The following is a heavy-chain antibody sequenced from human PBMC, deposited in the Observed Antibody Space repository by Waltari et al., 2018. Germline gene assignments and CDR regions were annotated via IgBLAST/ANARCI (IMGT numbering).Heavy chain of an antibody. V-gene: IGHV4-4*07. J-gene: IGHJ6*04. D-gene: IGHD4-4*01. Sequence: QVQVQESAPRLVKSSETLSLTCTVSGGSINTPYWSWIRRPAGKGLEWIGRIFSSTGSTNYNSSLKSRVAMSADTSKNQISLKLSSVTAADTAVYYCARGRGLQGFNFYYDMDVWGKGTTVTVSS. CDR1: GGSINTPY. CDR3: ARGRGLQGFNFYYDMDV. CDR2: IFSSTGST.